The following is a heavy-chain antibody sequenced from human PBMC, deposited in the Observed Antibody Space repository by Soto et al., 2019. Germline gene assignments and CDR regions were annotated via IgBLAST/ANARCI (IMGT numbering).Heavy chain of an antibody. Sequence: SETLSLTCTVSGGSISSGGYYWSWIRQHPGKGLEWIGYIYYSGSTYYNPSLKSRVTISVDTSKNQFSLKLSSVTAADTAVYYCASSGVYDSSGYYLKYFQHWGQGTLVTVS. CDR3: ASSGVYDSSGYYLKYFQH. V-gene: IGHV4-31*03. CDR1: GGSISSGGYY. CDR2: IYYSGST. D-gene: IGHD3-22*01. J-gene: IGHJ1*01.